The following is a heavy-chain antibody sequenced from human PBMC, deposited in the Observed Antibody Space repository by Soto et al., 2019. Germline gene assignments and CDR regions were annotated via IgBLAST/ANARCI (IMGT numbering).Heavy chain of an antibody. V-gene: IGHV1-69*12. J-gene: IGHJ2*01. CDR2: IIPIFGTA. CDR1: GGTFSSYT. CDR3: ARGNHRWLQMWYFDL. Sequence: QVQLVQSGAEVKKPGSSVTVSCKASGGTFSSYTISWVRQAPGQGLEWMGGIIPIFGTANYAQKFQGRVTMTADDSTSTAYMELSSLRFEETAVYYCARGNHRWLQMWYFDLWGRGTLVTVSS. D-gene: IGHD5-12*01.